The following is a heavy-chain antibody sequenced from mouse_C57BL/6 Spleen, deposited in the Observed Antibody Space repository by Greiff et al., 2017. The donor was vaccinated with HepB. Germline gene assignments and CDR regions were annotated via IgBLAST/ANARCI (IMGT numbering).Heavy chain of an antibody. V-gene: IGHV1-50*01. CDR3: ARTLYDYYAMDY. CDR2: IDPSDSYT. J-gene: IGHJ4*01. D-gene: IGHD2-3*01. CDR1: GYTFTSYW. Sequence: VQLQQPGAELVKPGASVKLSCKASGYTFTSYWMQWVKQRPGQGLEWIGEIDPSDSYTNYNQKFKDKATLTVDTSSSTAYMQLSSLTSEDSAVYYCARTLYDYYAMDYWGQGTSVTVSS.